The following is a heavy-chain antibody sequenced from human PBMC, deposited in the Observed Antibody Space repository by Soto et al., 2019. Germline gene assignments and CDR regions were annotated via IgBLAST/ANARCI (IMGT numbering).Heavy chain of an antibody. CDR2: IKSKTDGGTT. J-gene: IGHJ6*02. D-gene: IGHD6-6*01. V-gene: IGHV3-15*01. CDR1: GFTFSNAW. Sequence: PGGSLRLSCAASGFTFSNAWMSWVRQAPGKGLEWVGRIKSKTDGGTTDYAAPVKGRFTISRDDSKNTLYLQMNSLKTEDTAVYYCTTAPSSSSSFSYYSCYGRDVWGQGTTGTVSS. CDR3: TTAPSSSSSFSYYSCYGRDV.